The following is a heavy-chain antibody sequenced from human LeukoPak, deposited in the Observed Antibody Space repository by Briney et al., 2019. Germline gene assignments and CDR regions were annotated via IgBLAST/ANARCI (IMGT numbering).Heavy chain of an antibody. Sequence: GASVKVSCKASGYTFTSYGISWVRQAPGQGLEWMGWISAYNGNTNYAQKLQGRVTMTTDTSTSTAYMELRSLRSDDTAVYYCARDQGLPYCDFWSGSEFDLWGRGTLVTVSS. D-gene: IGHD3-3*01. J-gene: IGHJ2*01. V-gene: IGHV1-18*01. CDR1: GYTFTSYG. CDR2: ISAYNGNT. CDR3: ARDQGLPYCDFWSGSEFDL.